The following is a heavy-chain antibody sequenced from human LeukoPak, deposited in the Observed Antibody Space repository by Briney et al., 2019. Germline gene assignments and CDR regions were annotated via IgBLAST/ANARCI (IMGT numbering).Heavy chain of an antibody. V-gene: IGHV3-30*02. D-gene: IGHD3-16*02. CDR3: AKDQYDYVWGSYRYFDY. CDR2: IRYDGSNK. CDR1: GFTFSSYG. Sequence: GGSLRLSCAASGFTFSSYGMHWVRQAPGKGLEWVAFIRYDGSNKYYADSVKGRFTISRDNSKNTLYLQMNSLRAEDTAVYYCAKDQYDYVWGSYRYFDYWGQGTLVTVSS. J-gene: IGHJ4*02.